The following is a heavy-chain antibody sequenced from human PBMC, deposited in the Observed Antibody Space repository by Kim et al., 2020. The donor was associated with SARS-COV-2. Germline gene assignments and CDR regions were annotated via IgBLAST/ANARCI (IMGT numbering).Heavy chain of an antibody. Sequence: SETLSLTCTVSGDLINKYYWSWIRQTPEKGLEWIGYVFYTGNTSYHPSLQSRVTISLDTSKTQFSLKMRSMTAADTAVYYCARHKGASFDYWGQGTLVTVSS. CDR3: ARHKGASFDY. CDR2: VFYTGNT. J-gene: IGHJ4*02. CDR1: GDLINKYY. V-gene: IGHV4-59*08.